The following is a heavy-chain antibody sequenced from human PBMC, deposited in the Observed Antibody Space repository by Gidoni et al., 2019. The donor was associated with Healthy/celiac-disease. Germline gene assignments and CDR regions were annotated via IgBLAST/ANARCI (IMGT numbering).Heavy chain of an antibody. J-gene: IGHJ4*02. CDR1: GGSFSGYY. CDR2: INHSGST. CDR3: ARSKDGDFDY. V-gene: IGHV4-34*01. Sequence: QVQLQQWGAGLLKPSETLSLTCAVYGGSFSGYYWSWIRQPPGKGLEWIGEINHSGSTNYNPSLKSRVTISVDTSKNQFSLKLSSVTAADTAVYYCARSKDGDFDYWGQGTLVTVSS.